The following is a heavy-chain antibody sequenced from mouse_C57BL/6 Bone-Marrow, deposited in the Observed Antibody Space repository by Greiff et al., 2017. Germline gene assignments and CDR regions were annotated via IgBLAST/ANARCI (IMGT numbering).Heavy chain of an antibody. J-gene: IGHJ2*01. CDR2: ISYDGSN. CDR3: AREGYYGY. Sequence: DVKLQESGPGLVKPSQSLSLTCSVTGYSITSGYYWNWIRQFPGNKLEWMGYISYDGSNNYNPSLKNRISITRDTSKNQFFLKLNSVTTEDTATYYCAREGYYGYWGQGTTLTVSS. CDR1: GYSITSGYY. V-gene: IGHV3-6*01.